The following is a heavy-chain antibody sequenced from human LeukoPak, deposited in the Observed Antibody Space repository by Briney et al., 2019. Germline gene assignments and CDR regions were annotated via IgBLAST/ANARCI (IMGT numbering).Heavy chain of an antibody. CDR2: IKQDGNEK. CDR3: ARDTLGDGEDANYAVYYFDY. D-gene: IGHD4/OR15-4a*01. CDR1: GFRFNTFW. J-gene: IGHJ4*02. Sequence: PGGSLRLSCAASGFRFNTFWMSWVRQAPGKGLEGVANIKQDGNEKYYADSVKGRFTISRDNGKNSLDLQMNSLRADDTAFYYCARDTLGDGEDANYAVYYFDYWGQGTVVTVSS. V-gene: IGHV3-7*01.